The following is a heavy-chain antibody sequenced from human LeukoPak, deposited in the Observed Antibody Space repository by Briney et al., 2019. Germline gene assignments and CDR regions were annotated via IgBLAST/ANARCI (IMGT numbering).Heavy chain of an antibody. CDR1: GGSISSYY. V-gene: IGHV4-59*08. J-gene: IGHJ4*02. Sequence: ASETLSLTCTVSGGSISSYYWSWIRQPPGKGLEWIGYIYYSGSTNYNPSLKSRVTISVDTSKNQFSPKLSSVTAADTAVYYCARRRPLGYCSGGSCHPYFDYWGQGTLVTVSS. D-gene: IGHD2-15*01. CDR3: ARRRPLGYCSGGSCHPYFDY. CDR2: IYYSGST.